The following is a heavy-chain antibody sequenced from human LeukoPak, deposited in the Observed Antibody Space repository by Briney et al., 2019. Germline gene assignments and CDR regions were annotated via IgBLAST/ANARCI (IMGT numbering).Heavy chain of an antibody. CDR2: INSDGSST. Sequence: AGGSLRLSCAASGFTFSNYWMHWVRQAPGKGLVWVSRINSDGSSTSYADSVKGRFTISRDNAKNTLYLQMNSLRAEDTAVYYCARVSSGSYFGYYYYYMDVWGKGTTGTVSS. D-gene: IGHD1-26*01. V-gene: IGHV3-74*01. J-gene: IGHJ6*03. CDR1: GFTFSNYW. CDR3: ARVSSGSYFGYYYYYMDV.